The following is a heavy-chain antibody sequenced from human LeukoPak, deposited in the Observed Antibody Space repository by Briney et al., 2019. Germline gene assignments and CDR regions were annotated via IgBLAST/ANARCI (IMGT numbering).Heavy chain of an antibody. CDR2: INHVGST. D-gene: IGHD6-19*01. CDR1: GGSSSGYY. CDR3: ARVGSIAVAR. J-gene: IGHJ4*02. V-gene: IGHV4-34*01. Sequence: SETLSLTCAVYGGSSSGYYWSWIRQPPGKGLEWIGEINHVGSTNYNPSLKSRVTISVDTSKNQFSLKLSSVTAADTAVYYCARVGSIAVARWGQGTLVTVSS.